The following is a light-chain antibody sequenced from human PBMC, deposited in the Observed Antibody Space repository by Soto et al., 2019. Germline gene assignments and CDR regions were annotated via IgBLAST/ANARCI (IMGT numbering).Light chain of an antibody. J-gene: IGKJ1*01. Sequence: DIQMTQSPSTLSVSVGDRATITCRASETISSWLDWYKPKQGKAPNLLIYTASTLKSGVPSRFSGSGSGTEFTLTISRLQPDDFATYYCQQYNSYSFGQGTKVDIK. V-gene: IGKV1-5*03. CDR1: ETISSW. CDR3: QQYNSYS. CDR2: TAS.